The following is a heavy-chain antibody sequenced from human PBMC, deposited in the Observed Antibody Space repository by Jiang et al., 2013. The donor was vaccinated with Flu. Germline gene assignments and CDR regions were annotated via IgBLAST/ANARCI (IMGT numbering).Heavy chain of an antibody. Sequence: GGSLGLSCAASGFTFSDYYMNWIRQAPGKGLEWVSFISPTGSPIYYTDSVKGRFTISRDNAKNSLYLQMNSLRAEDTAVYYCASGYSGYVAYLLDYWGQGTLVTVSS. CDR1: GFTFSDYY. V-gene: IGHV3-11*01. CDR2: ISPTGSPI. J-gene: IGHJ4*02. CDR3: ASGYSGYVAYLLDY. D-gene: IGHD5-12*01.